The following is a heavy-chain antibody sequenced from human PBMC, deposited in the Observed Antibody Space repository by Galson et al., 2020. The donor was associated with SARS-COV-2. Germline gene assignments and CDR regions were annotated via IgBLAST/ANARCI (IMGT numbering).Heavy chain of an antibody. CDR3: ARGYSYGYSYWFDP. J-gene: IGHJ5*02. D-gene: IGHD5-18*01. CDR2: IYHSGSI. Sequence: SETLSLTCTVSGDSISSGGYSWTWMRQPPGKGLEWIGYIYHSGSIYYNPSLKSRVTISVDRSKNQLSLKLTSVTAADTAVYYCARGYSYGYSYWFDPWGQGTLVTVS. V-gene: IGHV4-30-2*01. CDR1: GDSISSGGYS.